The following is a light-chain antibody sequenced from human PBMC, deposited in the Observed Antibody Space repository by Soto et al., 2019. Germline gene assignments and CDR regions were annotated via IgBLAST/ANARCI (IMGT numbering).Light chain of an antibody. CDR2: DSS. V-gene: IGKV3-11*01. CDR1: QCVRNQ. J-gene: IGKJ1*01. CDR3: QQRSNWPWT. Sequence: EIVLTQSPATLSLSPGERATLSCRASQCVRNQLAWYQQKPGQAPRLLIYDSSNRATGIPGRFSGSGSGTDFTLTISSLEPEDFAVYYCQQRSNWPWTFGQGTKVEIK.